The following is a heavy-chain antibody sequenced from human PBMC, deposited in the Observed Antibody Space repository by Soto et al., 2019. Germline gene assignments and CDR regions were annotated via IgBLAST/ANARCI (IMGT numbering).Heavy chain of an antibody. D-gene: IGHD4-4*01. Sequence: LGGSLRLSCAASGFTFSSYAMSWVLQAPGKGLEWVSGISGSGGSTYYADSVKGRFTISGDNSKNTLYLQMNSLRAEDTAVYYCAKDDDDYTFDYWGQGTLVTVSS. J-gene: IGHJ4*02. CDR1: GFTFSSYA. CDR3: AKDDDDYTFDY. CDR2: ISGSGGST. V-gene: IGHV3-23*01.